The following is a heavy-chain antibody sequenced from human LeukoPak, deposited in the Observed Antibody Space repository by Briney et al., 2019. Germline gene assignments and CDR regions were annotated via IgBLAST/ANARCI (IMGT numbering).Heavy chain of an antibody. CDR1: GGSFSGYY. CDR2: INHSGST. CDR3: ARGLGYYYGSGSYYNP. Sequence: PSETLSLTCAVYGGSFSGYYRSWIRQPPGKGLEWIGEINHSGSTNYNPSLKSRVTISVDTSKNQFSLKLSSVTAADTAVYYCARGLGYYYGSGSYYNPLGQGTLVTVSS. V-gene: IGHV4-34*01. D-gene: IGHD3-10*01. J-gene: IGHJ5*02.